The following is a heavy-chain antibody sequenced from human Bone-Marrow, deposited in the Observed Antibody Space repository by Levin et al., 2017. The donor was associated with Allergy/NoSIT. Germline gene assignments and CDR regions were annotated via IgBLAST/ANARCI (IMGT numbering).Heavy chain of an antibody. J-gene: IGHJ5*02. D-gene: IGHD5-18*01. CDR3: ARGDMDTAVGSPFET. V-gene: IGHV1-69*04. CDR2: IVPIVGAI. CDR1: GGPFRNDA. Sequence: KAGGSLRLSCVASGGPFRNDAINWVRQAPGQGLEWMGRIVPIVGAITSTYAQKLQGRVTITADKSTNTVYMELSGLRTEDTALYYCARGDMDTAVGSPFETWGQGTLVAVSS.